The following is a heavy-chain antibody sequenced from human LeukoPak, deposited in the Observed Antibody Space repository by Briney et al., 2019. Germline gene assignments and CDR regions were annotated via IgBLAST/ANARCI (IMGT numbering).Heavy chain of an antibody. CDR1: GGSISSDGYS. CDR3: ARVSWFPGTSYYFMDV. V-gene: IGHV4-30-4*07. D-gene: IGHD1-1*01. CDR2: IYYSGNT. J-gene: IGHJ6*03. Sequence: SETLSLTCAVSGGSISSDGYSWSWIRQPPGRGLEWIGYIYYSGNTYYNPSLKSRVTMSVDTSKNQFSLKLNSVTAADTAVYYCARVSWFPGTSYYFMDVWGKGTTVTVSS.